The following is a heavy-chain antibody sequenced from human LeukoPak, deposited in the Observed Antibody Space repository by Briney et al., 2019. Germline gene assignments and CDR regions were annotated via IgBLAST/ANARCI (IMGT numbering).Heavy chain of an antibody. CDR1: GGSVSIGSYY. V-gene: IGHV4-61*02. Sequence: SQTLSLTCTVSGGSVSIGSYYWSWIRQPAGKGLEWIGRIYVSGNTDYNPSLKSRVTIFKDMSENQLYLRLSSVTAADTAVYYCARTNDFWTGYYEKWGQGTLVTVSS. CDR2: IYVSGNT. J-gene: IGHJ4*02. D-gene: IGHD3/OR15-3a*01. CDR3: ARTNDFWTGYYEK.